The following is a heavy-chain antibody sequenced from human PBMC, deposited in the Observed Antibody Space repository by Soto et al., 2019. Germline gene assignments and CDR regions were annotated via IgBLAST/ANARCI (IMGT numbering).Heavy chain of an antibody. Sequence: QVQLQESGPGLVKPSQTLSLTCTVSGGSISSGGYYWSWIRQHPGKGLEWIGYIYYSGSTYYNQSLKSRVTISVDTSKNQFSLKLSSVTAADTAVYYCARGGYYDSSGYYYVSWYFDLWGRGTLVTVSS. CDR3: ARGGYYDSSGYYYVSWYFDL. J-gene: IGHJ2*01. CDR1: GGSISSGGYY. CDR2: IYYSGST. V-gene: IGHV4-31*03. D-gene: IGHD3-22*01.